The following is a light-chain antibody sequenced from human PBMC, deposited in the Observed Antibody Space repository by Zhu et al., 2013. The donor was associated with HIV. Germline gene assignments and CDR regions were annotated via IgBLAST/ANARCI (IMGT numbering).Light chain of an antibody. Sequence: DIQMTQSPSSLSASVGDRVTITCQASQDISNYLNWYQQKPGKAPKLLIYDASNLETGVPSRFSGSGSGTEFTFTISSLQPEDIATYFCQQYDNLPITFGQGTRLDIK. V-gene: IGKV1-33*01. CDR1: QDISNY. J-gene: IGKJ5*01. CDR2: DAS. CDR3: QQYDNLPIT.